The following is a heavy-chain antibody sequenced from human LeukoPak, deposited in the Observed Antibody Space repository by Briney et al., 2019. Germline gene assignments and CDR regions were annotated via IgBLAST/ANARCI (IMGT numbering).Heavy chain of an antibody. CDR1: GFTFSSYA. J-gene: IGHJ6*02. D-gene: IGHD4/OR15-4a*01. V-gene: IGHV3-30*04. CDR3: VRSTGKFYYGADV. Sequence: GGSLRLSCAASGFTFSSYAMYWVRQAPGEGLEWVAAISYDGRNNYYADSVKGRLTIARDNSKNTLYLQMSSLRAEDTAVYYCVRSTGKFYYGADVWGQGATVTVSS. CDR2: ISYDGRNN.